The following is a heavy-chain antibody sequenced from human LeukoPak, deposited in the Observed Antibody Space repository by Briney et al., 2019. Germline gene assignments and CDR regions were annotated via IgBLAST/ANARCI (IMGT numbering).Heavy chain of an antibody. V-gene: IGHV3-48*02. CDR3: AREDDDWGPNTLDV. CDR1: GFTFSSHS. D-gene: IGHD7-27*01. CDR2: IDSGSGNI. J-gene: IGHJ3*01. Sequence: GGSVRLSCGASGFTFSSHSMNWVRQAPGKGLEWLSYIDSGSGNIYYRDSVKGRFTISRDNAQDSLYLQMDSLRDEDTAVYYCAREDDDWGPNTLDVWGQGTVVTVSS.